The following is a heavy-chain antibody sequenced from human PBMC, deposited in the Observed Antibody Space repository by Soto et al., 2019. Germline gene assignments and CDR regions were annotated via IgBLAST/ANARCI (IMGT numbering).Heavy chain of an antibody. V-gene: IGHV3-33*08. J-gene: IGHJ4*02. CDR2: IWYDGTSK. Sequence: QVQLVESGGGVVQPGRSLRLSCAASGFTFRNHAMHWVRQAPGKGLEWVGLIWYDGTSKYYADSVKGRFTISRDNSKNTLYLQMNSLRGEDTAVYYCARAPTSRFDYWGQGTLVTVSA. CDR1: GFTFRNHA. CDR3: ARAPTSRFDY.